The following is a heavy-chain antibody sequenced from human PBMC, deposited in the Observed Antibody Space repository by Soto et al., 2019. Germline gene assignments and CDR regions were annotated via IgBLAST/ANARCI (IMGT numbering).Heavy chain of an antibody. CDR1: GFTFSSYW. CDR3: ARESNARFDY. D-gene: IGHD6-6*01. Sequence: GGSLRLSCAVSGFTFSSYWMSWVRQAPGRGLEWVATIAHDGSEKFYVDSVKGRFTISRDNTKNSLYLQMNSLRAEDTAVYYCARESNARFDYWGQGTMVTVSS. CDR2: IAHDGSEK. J-gene: IGHJ4*02. V-gene: IGHV3-7*01.